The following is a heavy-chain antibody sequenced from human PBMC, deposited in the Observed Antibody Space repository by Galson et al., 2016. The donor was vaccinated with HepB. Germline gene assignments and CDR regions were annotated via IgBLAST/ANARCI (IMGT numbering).Heavy chain of an antibody. V-gene: IGHV3-66*01. CDR2: ICDGGSA. D-gene: IGHD3-10*01. CDR3: ARDPPGVPDFALDV. Sequence: SCAASGFSVKNNYMTWVRQAPGKGLEWVSLICDGGSAYYTDSVKARFTISRDNSKNTLYLQMNNLRPEDTAVYFCARDPPGVPDFALDVWGQGTTVTVSS. J-gene: IGHJ6*02. CDR1: GFSVKNNY.